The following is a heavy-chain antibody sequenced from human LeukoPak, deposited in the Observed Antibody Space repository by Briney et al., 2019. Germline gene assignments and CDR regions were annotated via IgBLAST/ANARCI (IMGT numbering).Heavy chain of an antibody. J-gene: IGHJ3*02. CDR1: GFTFSSYG. Sequence: GGSLRLSCAASGFTFSSYGMLWVRQAPGKGLEWVAVIWYDGSNKYYADSVKGRFTISRDNSKNTLYLQMNSLRAEDTAVYYCAGVPSTHDAFDIWGQGTMVTVSS. CDR2: IWYDGSNK. CDR3: AGVPSTHDAFDI. V-gene: IGHV3-33*01.